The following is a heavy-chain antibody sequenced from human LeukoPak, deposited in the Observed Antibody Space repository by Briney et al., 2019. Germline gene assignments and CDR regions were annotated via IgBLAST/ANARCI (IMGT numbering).Heavy chain of an antibody. J-gene: IGHJ5*02. CDR3: ATRDCSGGSCQGEWWFDP. CDR1: GYTLTELS. CDR2: FYPEDGET. Sequence: ASVTVSCEVSGYTLTELSMHWVRQAPGKGLEWMGGFYPEDGETIYAQKFQGRVTMTEDTSTDTAYMELSSLRSEDTAVYYCATRDCSGGSCQGEWWFDPWGQGTLVTVSS. D-gene: IGHD2-15*01. V-gene: IGHV1-24*01.